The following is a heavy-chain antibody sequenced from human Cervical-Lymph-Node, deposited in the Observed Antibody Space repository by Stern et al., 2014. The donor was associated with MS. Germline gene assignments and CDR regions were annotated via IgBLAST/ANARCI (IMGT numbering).Heavy chain of an antibody. Sequence: EVHLVESGGGLVKPGGSLRLSCAASGFSFNIYTMTWVRQAPGKGLEWVSSLSSSSSSFYYADSVKGRFTISRDNLKNSLYLQMSSLRADDTAVYYCARDLDRRYTFGLDYWGQGTLVTVSS. V-gene: IGHV3-21*06. CDR3: ARDLDRRYTFGLDY. CDR2: LSSSSSSF. CDR1: GFSFNIYT. J-gene: IGHJ4*02. D-gene: IGHD5-18*01.